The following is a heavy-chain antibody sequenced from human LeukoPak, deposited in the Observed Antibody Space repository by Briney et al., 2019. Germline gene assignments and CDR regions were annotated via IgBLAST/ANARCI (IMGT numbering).Heavy chain of an antibody. CDR2: INPSGGST. CDR3: ARDLHPANRKTYYYDSSASTVDY. Sequence: GASVKVSCKASGYTFTSYDINWVRQAPGQGLEWMGIINPSGGSTSYAQKFQGRVTMTRDTSTSTVYMELSSLRPEDTAVYYCARDLHPANRKTYYYDSSASTVDYWGQGTLVTVSS. CDR1: GYTFTSYD. J-gene: IGHJ4*02. V-gene: IGHV1-46*01. D-gene: IGHD3-22*01.